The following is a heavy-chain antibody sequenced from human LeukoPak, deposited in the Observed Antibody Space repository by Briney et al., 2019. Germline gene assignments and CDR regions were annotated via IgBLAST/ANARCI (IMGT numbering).Heavy chain of an antibody. J-gene: IGHJ6*03. D-gene: IGHD2-15*01. CDR2: IYYSGST. Sequence: PSETLSLTCTVSGGSISSSSYYWGWIRQPPGKGLEWIGSIYYSGSTYYNPSLKSRVTISVDTSKNQFSLKLSSVTAADTAVCYCARPATPGIFYYYMDVWGKGTTVTVSS. V-gene: IGHV4-39*01. CDR3: ARPATPGIFYYYMDV. CDR1: GGSISSSSYY.